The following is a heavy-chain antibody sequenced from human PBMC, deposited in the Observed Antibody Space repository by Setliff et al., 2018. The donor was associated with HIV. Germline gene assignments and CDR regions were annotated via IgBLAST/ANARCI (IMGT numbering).Heavy chain of an antibody. V-gene: IGHV1-69*13. J-gene: IGHJ3*02. CDR1: GFTFNHYA. CDR3: AREVDVVTTSDAFDI. Sequence: GASVKVSCKASGFTFNHYALSWVRQAPGQRPEWMGGTNPQSDIANYAQRFQGRVTITADESTSTAYMELSSLSSEDTAVYYCAREVDVVTTSDAFDIWGQGTMVTVSS. CDR2: TNPQSDIA. D-gene: IGHD2-21*02.